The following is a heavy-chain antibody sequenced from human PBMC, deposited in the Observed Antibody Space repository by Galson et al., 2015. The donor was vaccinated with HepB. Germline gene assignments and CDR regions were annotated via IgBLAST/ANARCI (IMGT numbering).Heavy chain of an antibody. CDR2: TYYRSKWYN. CDR3: ARSVFLWDTADQPTLNWFDP. Sequence: CAISGDSVSSNSAAWNWIRQSPSRGLEWLGRTYYRSKWYNDYAVSVKSRITINPDTSKNQFSLQLNSVTPEDTAVYYCARSVFLWDTADQPTLNWFDPWGQGTLVTVSS. V-gene: IGHV6-1*01. CDR1: GDSVSSNSAA. D-gene: IGHD5-18*01. J-gene: IGHJ5*02.